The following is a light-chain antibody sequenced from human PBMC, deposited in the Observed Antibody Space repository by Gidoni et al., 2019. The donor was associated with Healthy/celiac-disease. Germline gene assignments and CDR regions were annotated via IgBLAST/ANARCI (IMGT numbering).Light chain of an antibody. J-gene: IGKJ2*01. CDR2: KAS. V-gene: IGKV1-5*03. CDR3: QQYNSYSYT. CDR1: QSISSW. Sequence: DIQMTQSPSTLSASVGARVTITCRASQSISSWLAWYQHKPGKAPKIRIYKASSVESGVPSSVSGMGSGTEFTLTISSLQPDDFATYYCQQYNSYSYTFXXXTKLEIK.